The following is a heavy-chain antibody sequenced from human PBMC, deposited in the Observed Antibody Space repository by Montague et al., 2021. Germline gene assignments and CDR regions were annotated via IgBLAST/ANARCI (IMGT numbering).Heavy chain of an antibody. CDR2: SRNKANSYTT. CDR3: ATEGKLPGPDFDH. D-gene: IGHD1-7*01. J-gene: IGHJ4*02. V-gene: IGHV3-72*01. Sequence: SLRLSCAASGFSFSDYYVDWVRQAPGKGLKWVGRSRNKANSYTTDYAASVKGRLTISSDESKNSLYLQMNSLKTDDTAVYYCATEGKLPGPDFDHWGQGTLVTVSS. CDR1: GFSFSDYY.